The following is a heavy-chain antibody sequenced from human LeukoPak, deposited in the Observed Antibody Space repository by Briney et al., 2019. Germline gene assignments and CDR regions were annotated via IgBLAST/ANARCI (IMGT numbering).Heavy chain of an antibody. CDR2: ISAYNGNT. CDR3: ARVSGTVYYYYGMDV. V-gene: IGHV1-18*04. CDR1: GYTFTSYY. Sequence: ASVKVSCKASGYTFTSYYMHWVRQAPGQGLEWMGWISAYNGNTNYAQKLQGRVTMTTDTSTSTAYMELRSLRSDDTAVYYCARVSGTVYYYYGMDVWGQGTTVTVSS. J-gene: IGHJ6*02. D-gene: IGHD1-7*01.